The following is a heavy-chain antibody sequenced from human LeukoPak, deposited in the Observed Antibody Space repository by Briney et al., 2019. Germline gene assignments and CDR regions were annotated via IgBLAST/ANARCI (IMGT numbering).Heavy chain of an antibody. CDR2: IYYSGST. V-gene: IGHV4-59*08. D-gene: IGHD3-22*01. J-gene: IGHJ3*02. Sequence: SETLSLTCTVSGDSIKSHYWSWIRQPPGKGLEWIGYIYYSGSTNYNPSLKSRVTISVDTSKKQFSLKLRSVTAADTAVYYCARHLGDYNESSGYYAFETWAQGTM. CDR1: GDSIKSHY. CDR3: ARHLGDYNESSGYYAFET.